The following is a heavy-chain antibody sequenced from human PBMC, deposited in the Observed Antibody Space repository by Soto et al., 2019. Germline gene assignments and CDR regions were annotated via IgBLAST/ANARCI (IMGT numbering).Heavy chain of an antibody. CDR1: GGSISSYY. CDR3: ARHNYGSGSTYFDY. CDR2: IYYSGST. V-gene: IGHV4-59*08. Sequence: SETLSLTCTVSGGSISSYYWSWIRQPPGKGLEWIGYIYYSGSTNYNPSLKSRVTISVDTSKNQFSLKLNSMTAADTAVYYCARHNYGSGSTYFDYWGEGTQVTVS. D-gene: IGHD3-10*01. J-gene: IGHJ4*02.